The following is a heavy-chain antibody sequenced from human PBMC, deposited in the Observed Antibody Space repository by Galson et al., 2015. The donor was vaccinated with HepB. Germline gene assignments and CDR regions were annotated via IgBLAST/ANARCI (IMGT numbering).Heavy chain of an antibody. D-gene: IGHD6-13*01. J-gene: IGHJ2*01. V-gene: IGHV1-69*13. CDR1: GGTFSSYA. Sequence: SVKVSCKASGGTFSSYAISWVRQAPGQGLEWMGGIIPIFGTANYAQKFQGRVTITADESTSTAYMELSSLRSEDTAVYYCARVGSSIAAAGTHWYFDLWGRGTLVTVSS. CDR2: IIPIFGTA. CDR3: ARVGSSIAAAGTHWYFDL.